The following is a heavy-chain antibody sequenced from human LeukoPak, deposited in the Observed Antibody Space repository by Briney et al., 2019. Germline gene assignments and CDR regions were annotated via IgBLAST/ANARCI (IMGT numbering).Heavy chain of an antibody. D-gene: IGHD3-3*01. V-gene: IGHV3-30-3*01. J-gene: IGHJ4*02. CDR3: ASALALRFLEWLLGY. Sequence: GGSLRLSCAASGFTFSSYAMHWVRQAPGKGLEWVAVISYDGSNKYYADSVKGRFTISRDNSKNTLYLQMNSLRAEDTAVYYCASALALRFLEWLLGYWGQGTLVTVSS. CDR2: ISYDGSNK. CDR1: GFTFSSYA.